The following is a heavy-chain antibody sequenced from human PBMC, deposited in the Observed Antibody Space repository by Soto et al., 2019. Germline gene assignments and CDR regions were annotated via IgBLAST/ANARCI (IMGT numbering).Heavy chain of an antibody. CDR3: AAYKNSRHAAFDN. V-gene: IGHV3-7*01. D-gene: IGHD2-21*01. J-gene: IGHJ3*02. CDR1: GFKFSTYW. Sequence: EVQVVESGGGLVQPGGSLRLSCAASGFKFSTYWMSWVRQAPGKGLEWLANIKQDANEMYYVDSVKGRFTISGDSAKNSLFLIMDSLRVEETAVYYCAAYKNSRHAAFDNWGQGTTVIVSS. CDR2: IKQDANEM.